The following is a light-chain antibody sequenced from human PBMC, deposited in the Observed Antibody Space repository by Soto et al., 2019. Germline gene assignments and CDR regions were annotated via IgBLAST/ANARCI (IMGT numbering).Light chain of an antibody. Sequence: EIVMTQSPATLSVSPGERATLSCRASQSVSSNLAWYQQKPGQAPRLLIYGASTRATGIPARFSGSGSGTEFTLTISSLQSEDFAVYYCQQYNNWTPRTFGQGPKVEIK. CDR2: GAS. V-gene: IGKV3-15*01. CDR1: QSVSSN. J-gene: IGKJ1*01. CDR3: QQYNNWTPRT.